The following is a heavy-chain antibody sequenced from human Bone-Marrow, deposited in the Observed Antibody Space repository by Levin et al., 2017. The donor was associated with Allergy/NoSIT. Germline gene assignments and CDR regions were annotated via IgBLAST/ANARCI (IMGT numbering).Heavy chain of an antibody. Sequence: SETLSLTCTVSGASINSTNYYWGWIRQPPGKGLEWIGTIYYNSYTYYNPSLKSRVTISKDTSKNQFSLKLSSVTAADTAVYYCARLADNWNVNWFDPWGQGNLVTVSS. D-gene: IGHD1-20*01. CDR2: IYYNSYT. V-gene: IGHV4-39*07. J-gene: IGHJ5*02. CDR3: ARLADNWNVNWFDP. CDR1: GASINSTNYY.